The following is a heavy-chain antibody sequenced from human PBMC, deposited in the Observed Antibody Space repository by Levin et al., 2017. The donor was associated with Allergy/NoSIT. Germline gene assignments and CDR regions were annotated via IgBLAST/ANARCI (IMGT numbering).Heavy chain of an antibody. CDR3: ARGYRGYDDFDY. J-gene: IGHJ4*02. D-gene: IGHD5-12*01. CDR1: GYTFTSYD. Sequence: GGSLRLSCKASGYTFTSYDINWVRQATGQGLEWMGWMNPNSGNTGYTQKFQGRVTMTRNTSISTAYMELSSLRSGDTAVYYCARGYRGYDDFDYWGQGTLVTVSS. CDR2: MNPNSGNT. V-gene: IGHV1-8*01.